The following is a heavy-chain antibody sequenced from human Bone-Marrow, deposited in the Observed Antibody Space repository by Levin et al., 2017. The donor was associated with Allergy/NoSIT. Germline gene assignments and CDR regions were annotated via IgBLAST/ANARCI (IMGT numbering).Heavy chain of an antibody. Sequence: GASVKVSCKASGYTFTSYDINWVRQATGQGLEWMGWMNPNSGNTGYAQKFQGRVTMTRNTPISTAYMELSSLRSEDTAVYYCARGGFVVVPAALRKWGYYYYGMDGWGQGTTVTVSS. V-gene: IGHV1-8*01. CDR3: ARGGFVVVPAALRKWGYYYYGMDG. CDR2: MNPNSGNT. CDR1: GYTFTSYD. D-gene: IGHD2-2*01. J-gene: IGHJ6*02.